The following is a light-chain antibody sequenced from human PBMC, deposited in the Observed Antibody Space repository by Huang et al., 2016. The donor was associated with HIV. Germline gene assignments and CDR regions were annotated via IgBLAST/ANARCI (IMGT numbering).Light chain of an antibody. CDR3: QQYDNLPYT. V-gene: IGKV1-33*01. J-gene: IGKJ2*01. CDR1: QDIGNY. CDR2: DAS. Sequence: DIQMTQSPSSLSASVGDRVTITCQASQDIGNYVNWYHQKPGKAPKLLIYDASNLETGVPSRFSGSGYGADFTFTISSLQPEDFATYYCQQYDNLPYTFGQGTKLEIK.